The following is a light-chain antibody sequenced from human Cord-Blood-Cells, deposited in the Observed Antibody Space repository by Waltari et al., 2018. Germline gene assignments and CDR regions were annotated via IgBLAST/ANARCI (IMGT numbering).Light chain of an antibody. CDR1: QSIRSY. J-gene: IGKJ5*01. CDR3: QQSYSTLPT. CDR2: AAS. V-gene: IGKV1-39*01. Sequence: DIQMTQSPSSLSASVGHRVTITCRASQSIRSYLNWYQQKPGKAPQLLIYAASSLQSGVPSRFSGSGSGTDFTLTISSLQPEDFATYDCQQSYSTLPTFGQGTRLEIK.